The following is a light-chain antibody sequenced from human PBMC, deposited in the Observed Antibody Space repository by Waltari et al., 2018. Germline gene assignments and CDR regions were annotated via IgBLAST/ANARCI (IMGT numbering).Light chain of an antibody. CDR1: TSHIGHPY. CDR2: DND. CDR3: GTWDSSLNAYV. J-gene: IGLJ1*01. V-gene: IGLV1-51*01. Sequence: HSVLTQPPSVSAAPGQKVTISCSGRTSHIGHPYVSWYQQVPGTAPKLLIYDNDKRPSGIPDRFSGSKSGTSATLGITGLQTGDEADHYCGTWDSSLNAYVFGSGTKVTVL.